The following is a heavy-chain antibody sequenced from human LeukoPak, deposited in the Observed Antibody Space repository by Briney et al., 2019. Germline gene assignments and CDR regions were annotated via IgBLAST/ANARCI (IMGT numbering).Heavy chain of an antibody. D-gene: IGHD5-12*01. V-gene: IGHV3-21*04. CDR1: GFTFSSYS. J-gene: IGHJ4*02. Sequence: PGGSLRLSCAASGFTFSSYSMNLVRQAPVTGLEWDSSISSSSSYIYYADSVKGRFTISRDNAKNSLYLQMDSLRAEDTAVYYCARAIGGYASFWGQGTLVTVSS. CDR3: ARAIGGYASF. CDR2: ISSSSSYI.